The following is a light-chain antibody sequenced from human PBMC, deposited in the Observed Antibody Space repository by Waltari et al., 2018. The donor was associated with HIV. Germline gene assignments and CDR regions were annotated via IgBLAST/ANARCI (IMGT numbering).Light chain of an antibody. CDR1: NSNVRNNY. V-gene: IGLV1-47*01. CDR3: AAWDDRLSGRL. J-gene: IGLJ2*01. Sequence: QSLLAQPRSVSGTPGQRVNISCSGSNSNVRNNYVYWYQQVPGVAPKLLIYRNDQRPSGVPDRFSGAKSGTSASRAISGLRTEEEGDYYCAAWDDRLSGRLFGGGTKVTVL. CDR2: RND.